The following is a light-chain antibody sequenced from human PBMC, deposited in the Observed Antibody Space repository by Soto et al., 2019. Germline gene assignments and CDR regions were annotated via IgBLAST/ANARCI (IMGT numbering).Light chain of an antibody. J-gene: IGLJ1*01. CDR2: EVS. CDR3: SSYTSSTGYV. V-gene: IGLV2-14*01. Sequence: QSALTQPASVSGSPGQSITISCTGTSSDVGGYNYVSWYQQHPGKAPKPMIYEVSNRPSGVSNRFSGSKSGNTASLTISGLQAEAEDDYYCSSYTSSTGYVFGTGTKVTVL. CDR1: SSDVGGYNY.